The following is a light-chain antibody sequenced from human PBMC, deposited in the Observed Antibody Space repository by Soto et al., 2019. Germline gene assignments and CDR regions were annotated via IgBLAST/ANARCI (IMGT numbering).Light chain of an antibody. CDR1: SSDVGGHNS. V-gene: IGLV2-14*01. CDR2: NVS. Sequence: QSVLTQPASVSGSPGQSITISCTGTSSDVGGHNSVSWYQQHPGKDHKLMIYNVSNRPSGVSNRFSGSKSGNTASLTISGLLAEDEADYYCTSYTISSTYVFGAGTKLTV. J-gene: IGLJ1*01. CDR3: TSYTISSTYV.